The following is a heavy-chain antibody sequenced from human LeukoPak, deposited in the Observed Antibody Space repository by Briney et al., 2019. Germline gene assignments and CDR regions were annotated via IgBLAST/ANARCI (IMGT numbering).Heavy chain of an antibody. J-gene: IGHJ4*02. Sequence: GGSLRLSCAASGFTFRSYWMSWVRQAPGKGLEWVANIKEDGSEKYYVDSVKGRFTISRDNAKNSLYLQMNSLRAEDTAVYYCARGYSGYDYRTFDYWGQGTLVTVSS. D-gene: IGHD5-12*01. CDR2: IKEDGSEK. CDR3: ARGYSGYDYRTFDY. CDR1: GFTFRSYW. V-gene: IGHV3-7*01.